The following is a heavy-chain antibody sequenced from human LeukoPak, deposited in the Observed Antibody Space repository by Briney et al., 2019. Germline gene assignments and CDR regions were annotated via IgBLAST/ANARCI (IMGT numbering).Heavy chain of an antibody. CDR1: GFTFSSYA. Sequence: PGGSLRLSCAASGFTFSSYAMSWVRQAPGKGLEWVSAISGSGGSTYYADSVKGRFTISRDNSKNTLYLQMNSLRAEDTAVYYCAKDKIYGDYWGYYFDYWGQGTLVTVPS. V-gene: IGHV3-23*01. J-gene: IGHJ4*02. CDR2: ISGSGGST. D-gene: IGHD4-17*01. CDR3: AKDKIYGDYWGYYFDY.